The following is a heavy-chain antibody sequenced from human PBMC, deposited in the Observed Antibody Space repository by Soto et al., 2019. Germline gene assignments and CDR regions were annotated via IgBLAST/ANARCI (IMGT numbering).Heavy chain of an antibody. J-gene: IGHJ4*02. Sequence: EVQLVESGGGLVQPGRSLRLSCAASGFTFDDYAMHWVRHAPGKGLEWVSGISWNSGSIGYADSVKGRFTISRDNAKNSRSLQLNSLRSSDTALYYCAQGFYDFWSGYPCDYWGQGTLVTVSS. CDR3: AQGFYDFWSGYPCDY. D-gene: IGHD3-3*01. CDR2: ISWNSGSI. V-gene: IGHV3-9*01. CDR1: GFTFDDYA.